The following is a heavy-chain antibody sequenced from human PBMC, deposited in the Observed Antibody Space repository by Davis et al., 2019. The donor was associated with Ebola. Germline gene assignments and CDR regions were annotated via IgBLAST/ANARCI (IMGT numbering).Heavy chain of an antibody. V-gene: IGHV4-30-4*01. CDR2: IYYSGST. D-gene: IGHD5/OR15-5a*01. Sequence: PSETLSLTCTVSGGSISSGNYYWSWIRQPPGKGLEWIGYIYYSGSTYYNPSLKSRVTISVDTSENQFSLKLTSVTAADTAVYYCVRDRFGVYDHYFDYWGQGTLVTVSS. J-gene: IGHJ4*02. CDR3: VRDRFGVYDHYFDY. CDR1: GGSISSGNYY.